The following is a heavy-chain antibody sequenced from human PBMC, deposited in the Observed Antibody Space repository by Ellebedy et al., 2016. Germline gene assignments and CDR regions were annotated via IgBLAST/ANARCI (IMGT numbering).Heavy chain of an antibody. J-gene: IGHJ6*02. CDR2: MNPNSGNT. CDR1: GYTFTSYD. V-gene: IGHV1-8*01. CDR3: ARAEVGSGWAIYYYYGMDV. Sequence: ASVKVSCKASGYTFTSYDINWVRQATGQGLEWMGWMNPNSGNTGYAQKFQGWVTMTRDTSISTAYMELSRLRSDDTAVYYCARAEVGSGWAIYYYYGMDVWGQGTTVTVSS. D-gene: IGHD6-19*01.